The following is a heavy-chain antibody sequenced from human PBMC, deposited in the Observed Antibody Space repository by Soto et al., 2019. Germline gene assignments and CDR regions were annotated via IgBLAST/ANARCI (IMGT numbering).Heavy chain of an antibody. D-gene: IGHD4-17*01. CDR2: ISSSSSTI. CDR3: ARDPDYGGLNYMDV. CDR1: GFTFSSYS. J-gene: IGHJ6*03. Sequence: GGSLRLSCAASGFTFSSYSMNWVRQAPGKGLEWVSYISSSSSTIYYADSVKGRFTISRDNAKNSLYLQMNSLRAEDTAVYYCARDPDYGGLNYMDVWGKGTTVTVAS. V-gene: IGHV3-48*01.